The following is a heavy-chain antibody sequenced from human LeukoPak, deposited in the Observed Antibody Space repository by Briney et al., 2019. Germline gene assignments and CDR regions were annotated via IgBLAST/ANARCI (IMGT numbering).Heavy chain of an antibody. V-gene: IGHV1-3*01. CDR3: AVPRPDSSDFPGARKYYYYYGMDV. CDR1: GYTFTSYA. CDR2: INAGNGNT. Sequence: ASVKVSCKASGYTFTSYAMHWVRQAPGQRLEWMGWINAGNGNTKYSQKFQGRVTITRDTSASTAYMELSSLRSEDTAVYYCAVPRPDSSDFPGARKYYYYYGMDVWGQGTTVTVSS. J-gene: IGHJ6*02. D-gene: IGHD6-19*01.